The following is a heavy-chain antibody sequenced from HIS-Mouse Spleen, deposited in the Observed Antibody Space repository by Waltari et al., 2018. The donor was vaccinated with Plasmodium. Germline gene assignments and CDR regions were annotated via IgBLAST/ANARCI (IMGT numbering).Heavy chain of an antibody. CDR1: GFTFSSYG. CDR2: ISYDGSNK. D-gene: IGHD6-13*01. J-gene: IGHJ4*02. Sequence: QVQLVESGGGVVQPGRSLRLSCAASGFTFSSYGMHWVRQAPGKGLEVVAVISYDGSNKYYADSVKGRFTISRDNSKNTLYLQMNSLRAEDTAVYYCAKDRRSSSWYVDYWGQGTLVTVSS. V-gene: IGHV3-30*18. CDR3: AKDRRSSSWYVDY.